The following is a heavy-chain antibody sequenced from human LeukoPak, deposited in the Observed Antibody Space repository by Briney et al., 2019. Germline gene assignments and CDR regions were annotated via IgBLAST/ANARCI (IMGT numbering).Heavy chain of an antibody. Sequence: GGSLRLSCAASGFTFSSYWMSWVRQAPGKGLEWVANIKQDGSEKYYVDSVKGRFTISRDNAKNSLYLQMNSLRAEDTAVYYCAKDGARTGVRYFDYWGQGTLVTVSS. CDR1: GFTFSSYW. CDR3: AKDGARTGVRYFDY. V-gene: IGHV3-7*01. CDR2: IKQDGSEK. D-gene: IGHD7-27*01. J-gene: IGHJ4*02.